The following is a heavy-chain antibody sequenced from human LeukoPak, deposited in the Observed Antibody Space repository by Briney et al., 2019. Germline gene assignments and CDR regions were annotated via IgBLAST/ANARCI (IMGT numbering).Heavy chain of an antibody. D-gene: IGHD5-18*01. CDR1: GYTFTSYY. V-gene: IGHV1-46*01. CDR2: INPSGGST. Sequence: ASVKVSCKASGYTFTSYYMHWVRQAPGQGLEWMGIINPSGGSTSYAQKFQGRVTMTRDTSTSTVYMELSSLRSEDTAVYYCAREVNGYSYGSYFDYWGQGTLVTVSS. J-gene: IGHJ4*02. CDR3: AREVNGYSYGSYFDY.